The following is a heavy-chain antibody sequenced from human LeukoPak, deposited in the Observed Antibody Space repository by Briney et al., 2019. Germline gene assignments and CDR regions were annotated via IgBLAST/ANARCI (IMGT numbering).Heavy chain of an antibody. D-gene: IGHD4-17*01. CDR1: GGSISSSSSY. Sequence: PSETLSLTCTVSGGSISSSSSYWGWIRQPPGKGLEWIGTIYYSGSTYYNPSLKSRVTISVDTSKNQFSLKLSSVTAADTAVYYCARLTTSVEDDAFDIWGQGTMVTVSS. J-gene: IGHJ3*02. CDR2: IYYSGST. V-gene: IGHV4-39*01. CDR3: ARLTTSVEDDAFDI.